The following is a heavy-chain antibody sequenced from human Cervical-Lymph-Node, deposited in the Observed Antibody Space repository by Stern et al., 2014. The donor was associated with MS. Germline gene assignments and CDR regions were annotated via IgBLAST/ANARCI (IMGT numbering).Heavy chain of an antibody. J-gene: IGHJ4*02. V-gene: IGHV1-2*06. Sequence: VQLVESGAEVKKPGASVKVSCKASGYTFTAYYMHWVRQAPGQGLEWMGRINPNSGDTNYAQKFQARVTMTRATSISTAYMELSRLTSDDTAVYYCARIGGNHNFDYWGKGTLVTVSA. CDR2: INPNSGDT. D-gene: IGHD4-23*01. CDR3: ARIGGNHNFDY. CDR1: GYTFTAYY.